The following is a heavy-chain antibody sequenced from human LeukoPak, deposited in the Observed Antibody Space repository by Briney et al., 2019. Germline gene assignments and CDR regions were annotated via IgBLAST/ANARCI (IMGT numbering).Heavy chain of an antibody. J-gene: IGHJ4*02. Sequence: GGSLRLSCAASGITFSDQYMSWIRQAPGKGLEWVSYISSSGNTIYYADSVKGRFTISRDNAKKSLYLQMDSLRAEDTAVYYCARTRGYCSSTSCSFFDYWGQGTLVTVSS. V-gene: IGHV3-11*01. CDR1: GITFSDQY. CDR2: ISSSGNTI. D-gene: IGHD2-2*01. CDR3: ARTRGYCSSTSCSFFDY.